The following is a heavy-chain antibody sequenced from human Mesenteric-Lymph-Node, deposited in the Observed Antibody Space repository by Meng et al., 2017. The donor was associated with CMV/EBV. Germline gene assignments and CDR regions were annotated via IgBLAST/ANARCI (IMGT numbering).Heavy chain of an antibody. CDR2: INHSGST. CDR1: GGSFRGYY. Sequence: LQRCGGGLLKPSETLSLTCAVYGGSFRGYYWSWIRQPPGKGLEWIGEINHSGSTNYNPSLKSRVTISVDTSKNQFSLKLSSVTAADTAVYYCARHQRWLKSEGGFNYWGQGTLVTVSS. D-gene: IGHD4-23*01. CDR3: ARHQRWLKSEGGFNY. V-gene: IGHV4-34*01. J-gene: IGHJ4*02.